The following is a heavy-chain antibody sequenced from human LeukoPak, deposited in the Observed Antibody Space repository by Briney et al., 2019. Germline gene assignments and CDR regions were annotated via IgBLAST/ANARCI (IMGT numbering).Heavy chain of an antibody. D-gene: IGHD3-10*01. Sequence: SGPTLVKPTQTLTLTCTFSGFSLSTSGVGVGWIRQPPGKALEWLALIYRDDDKRYSPSLKSRLTITKDTSKNQVVLTMTNMDPVDTATYYCAHRRDGDYYGSGSYYKEHDAFDIWGQGTMVTVSS. J-gene: IGHJ3*02. CDR1: GFSLSTSGVG. V-gene: IGHV2-5*02. CDR3: AHRRDGDYYGSGSYYKEHDAFDI. CDR2: IYRDDDK.